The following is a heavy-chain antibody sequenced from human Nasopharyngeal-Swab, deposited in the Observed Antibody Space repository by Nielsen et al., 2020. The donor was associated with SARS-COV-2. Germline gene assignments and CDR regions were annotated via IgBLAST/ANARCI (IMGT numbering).Heavy chain of an antibody. D-gene: IGHD5-12*01. CDR3: VKDLAYDEVS. CDR1: GFIFSNYA. V-gene: IGHV3-23*01. CDR2: INNRGDDT. Sequence: GESLKISCAASGFIFSNYAMSWVHQAPGKGLEWVSTINNRGDDTHYVDSVRGRFTVSRDNSKNTLYLQMNSLRGEDTAIYYCVKDLAYDEVSWVQGTLVTVSS. J-gene: IGHJ5*02.